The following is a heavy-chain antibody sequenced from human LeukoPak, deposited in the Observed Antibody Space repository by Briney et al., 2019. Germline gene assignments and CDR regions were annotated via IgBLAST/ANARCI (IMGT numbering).Heavy chain of an antibody. CDR1: GFTFSSYS. CDR3: AKVGPPIVATLGYFDY. V-gene: IGHV3-21*04. J-gene: IGHJ4*02. D-gene: IGHD5-12*01. Sequence: KSGGSLRLSCAASGFTFSSYSMNWVRQAPGKGLEWVSSISSSSSYIYYADSVKGRFTISRDNAKNTLYLQMKSLRAEDTAVYYCAKVGPPIVATLGYFDYWGQGTLVTVSS. CDR2: ISSSSSYI.